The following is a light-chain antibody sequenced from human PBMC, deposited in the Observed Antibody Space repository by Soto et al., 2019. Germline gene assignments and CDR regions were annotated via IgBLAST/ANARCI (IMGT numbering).Light chain of an antibody. CDR2: DVS. V-gene: IGLV2-14*03. CDR1: SSVVGGYNY. Sequence: QSALTQPASVSGSPGQSITISCTGTSSVVGGYNYVSWYQYHPGKAPKLMIFDVSNRPSGVSNRFSGSKSGNTASLTISGLQAEDEADYYCSSYTASSTYVFGTGTKVTVL. CDR3: SSYTASSTYV. J-gene: IGLJ1*01.